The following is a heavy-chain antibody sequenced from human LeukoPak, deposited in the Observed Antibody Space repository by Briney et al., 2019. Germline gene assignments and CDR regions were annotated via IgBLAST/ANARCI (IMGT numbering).Heavy chain of an antibody. CDR1: GYTFTSYG. V-gene: IGHV1-18*01. CDR3: ARVWYYDSSGYPDDAFDI. Sequence: GASVKVSCKASGYTFTSYGISWVRQAPGQGLEWMGWISAYNGNTNYAQKLQGRVTMTTDTSTSTAYMELRSLRSDDTAVYYCARVWYYDSSGYPDDAFDIWGQGTMVTVSS. D-gene: IGHD3-22*01. J-gene: IGHJ3*02. CDR2: ISAYNGNT.